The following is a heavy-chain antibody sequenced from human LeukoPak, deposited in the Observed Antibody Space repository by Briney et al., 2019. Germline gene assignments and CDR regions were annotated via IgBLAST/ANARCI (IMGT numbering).Heavy chain of an antibody. D-gene: IGHD2-15*01. Sequence: SVKVSCKTSGYSFTTYSINWVRQAPGQGLEWMGRVSTYNGNTKSAQKFQGRVTMTTDTSTSTVYMELASLSSDDTASYYCARDRCSGGNCAFDSWGQGTLVTVSS. CDR2: VSTYNGNT. J-gene: IGHJ4*02. CDR1: GYSFTTYS. V-gene: IGHV1-18*01. CDR3: ARDRCSGGNCAFDS.